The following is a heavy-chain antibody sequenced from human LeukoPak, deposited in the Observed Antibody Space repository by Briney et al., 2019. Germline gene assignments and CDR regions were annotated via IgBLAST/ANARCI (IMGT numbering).Heavy chain of an antibody. V-gene: IGHV4-61*02. CDR2: IFTTGSA. D-gene: IGHD2-15*01. CDR3: ARGPCSGGGCYFAVFDY. J-gene: IGHJ4*02. Sequence: SETLSLTCTVSGGSISSGGYYWSWIRQPAGKGLEWIGRIFTTGSAMYNPSLKSRVTISVDTSKNHFSLKVNSVTAADTAVYYCARGPCSGGGCYFAVFDYWGQGALVTVSA. CDR1: GGSISSGGYY.